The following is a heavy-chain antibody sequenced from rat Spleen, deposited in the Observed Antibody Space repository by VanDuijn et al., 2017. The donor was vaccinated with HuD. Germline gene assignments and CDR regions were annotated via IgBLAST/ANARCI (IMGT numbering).Heavy chain of an antibody. CDR2: ISSDGTNT. D-gene: IGHD1-11*01. CDR3: AKDHYGGYPFAY. Sequence: EVQLVESDGGLVQPGRSLKLSCAASGFTFSDFFMAWVRQAPAKGLEWVATISSDGTNTYYRDSVKGRFTISRDNAENTVYLQMNSLKSEDTATYYCAKDHYGGYPFAYWGQGTLVTVSS. J-gene: IGHJ3*01. V-gene: IGHV5-29*01. CDR1: GFTFSDFF.